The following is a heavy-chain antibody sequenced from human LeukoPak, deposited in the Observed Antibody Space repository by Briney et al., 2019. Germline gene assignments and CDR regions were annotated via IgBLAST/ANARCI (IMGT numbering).Heavy chain of an antibody. D-gene: IGHD2-2*01. CDR3: AKEGYCSSTSCSPGY. CDR2: IRYDGSNK. CDR1: GFTFSSYG. Sequence: GGSLRLSCAASGFTFSSYGMHWVRQAPGKGLEWVAFIRYDGSNKYYADSVKGRFTISRDNSKNTLYLQMNSLRAEDTAVYYCAKEGYCSSTSCSPGYWGQGTLVTVSS. V-gene: IGHV3-30*02. J-gene: IGHJ4*02.